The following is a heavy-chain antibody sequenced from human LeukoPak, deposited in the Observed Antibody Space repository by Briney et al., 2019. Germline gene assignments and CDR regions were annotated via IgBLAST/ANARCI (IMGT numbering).Heavy chain of an antibody. J-gene: IGHJ4*02. V-gene: IGHV4-61*01. CDR1: GGSISSGSYY. CDR3: ARQTGSGLFILP. D-gene: IGHD3/OR15-3a*01. Sequence: SQILSLTCTVSGGSISSGSYYWSWIRQPPGKGLEWIGYIYYSGSTNYNPSLKSRVTISVDTSKNQFSLRLTSVTAADTAVYYCARQTGSGLFILPGGQGTLVTVSS. CDR2: IYYSGST.